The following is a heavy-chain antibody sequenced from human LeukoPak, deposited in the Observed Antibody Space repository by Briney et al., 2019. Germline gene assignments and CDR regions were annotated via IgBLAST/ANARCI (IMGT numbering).Heavy chain of an antibody. V-gene: IGHV4-31*03. CDR2: IYYSGST. Sequence: SQTLSLTCTVSGGSISSGGYYWSWIRQHPGKGLEWIGYIYYSGSTYYNPSLKSRVTITVDTSKNQFSLKLSSVTAADTAVYYCARDRDGDYGNAFDIWGQGTMVTVSS. J-gene: IGHJ3*02. CDR1: GGSISSGGYY. CDR3: ARDRDGDYGNAFDI. D-gene: IGHD4-17*01.